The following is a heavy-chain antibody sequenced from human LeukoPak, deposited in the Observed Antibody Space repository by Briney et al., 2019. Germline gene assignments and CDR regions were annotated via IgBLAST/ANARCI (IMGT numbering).Heavy chain of an antibody. D-gene: IGHD4-11*01. J-gene: IGHJ5*02. V-gene: IGHV4-34*01. CDR3: ARAIRNFWFDP. CDR1: GGSFSGYY. Sequence: PSETLSLTCAVYGGSFSGYYWSWIRQPPGKGLEWIGEINHSGSTNYNPSLKGRVTISVDTSKNQFSLKLSSVTAADTAVYYCARAIRNFWFDPWGQGTLVTVSS. CDR2: INHSGST.